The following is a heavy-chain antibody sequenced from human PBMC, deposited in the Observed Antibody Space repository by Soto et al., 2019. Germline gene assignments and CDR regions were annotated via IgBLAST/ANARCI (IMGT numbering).Heavy chain of an antibody. V-gene: IGHV1-18*01. CDR3: ARGXLGYCSSTSCYGGWFDP. CDR2: ISAYNGNT. Sequence: ASVKVSCKASGYTFTSYGISWVRQAPGQGLEWMGWISAYNGNTNYAQKLQGRVTMTTDTSTSTAYMELRSLRSDDTAVYYCARGXLGYCSSTSCYGGWFDPWGQGTLVTVSS. D-gene: IGHD2-2*01. J-gene: IGHJ5*02. CDR1: GYTFTSYG.